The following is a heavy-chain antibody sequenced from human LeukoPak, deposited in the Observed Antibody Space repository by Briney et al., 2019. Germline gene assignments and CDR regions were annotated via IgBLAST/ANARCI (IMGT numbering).Heavy chain of an antibody. CDR1: GYTFTYCS. V-gene: IGHV1-68*01. CDR3: ARDHGPNYGGNYRWFDP. J-gene: IGHJ5*02. Sequence: ASVKVSCKASGYTFTYCSLHWLQQAPGQGLERMRWITLYNGNTNYAKKFQGRVTMTRDMSTSTVYMELSSLRSEDTAVYYCARDHGPNYGGNYRWFDPWGQGTLVTVSS. D-gene: IGHD4-23*01. CDR2: ITLYNGNT.